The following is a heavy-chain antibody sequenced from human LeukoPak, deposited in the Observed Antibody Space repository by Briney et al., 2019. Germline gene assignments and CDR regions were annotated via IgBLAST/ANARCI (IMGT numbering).Heavy chain of an antibody. CDR3: ARARDYVVNWFDP. CDR1: GVSISSGGYS. J-gene: IGHJ5*02. CDR2: IYHSGST. Sequence: SETLSLTCAVSGVSISSGGYSWSWIRQPPGKGLEWIGYIYHSGSTYYNPSLKSRVTISVDRSKNQFSLKLSSVTAADTAVYYCARARDYVVNWFDPWGQGTLVTVSS. D-gene: IGHD3-16*01. V-gene: IGHV4-30-2*01.